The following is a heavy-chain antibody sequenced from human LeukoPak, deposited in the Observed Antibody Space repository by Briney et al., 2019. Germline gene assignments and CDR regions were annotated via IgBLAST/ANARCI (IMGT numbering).Heavy chain of an antibody. CDR2: IIPIFGIA. V-gene: IGHV1-69*05. D-gene: IGHD2-2*01. J-gene: IGHJ5*02. CDR1: GGTFSSYA. CDR3: ARYPCSSTSCYPNWFDP. Sequence: AASVKVSCKASGGTFSSYAISWVRQAPGQGLEWMGGIIPIFGIANYAQKFQGRVTITTDESTSTAYMELSSLRSEDTAVYYCARYPCSSTSCYPNWFDPWGQGTLVTVSS.